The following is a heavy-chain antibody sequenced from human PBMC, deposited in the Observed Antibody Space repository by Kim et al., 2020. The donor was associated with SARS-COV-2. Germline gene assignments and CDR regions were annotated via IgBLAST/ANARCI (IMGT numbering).Heavy chain of an antibody. CDR2: ISGSGGST. CDR1: GFTFSSYA. V-gene: IGHV3-23*01. CDR3: ARNYYDSSGPGH. Sequence: GGSLRLSCAASGFTFSSYAMSWVRQAPGKGLEWVSAISGSGGSTYYADSVKGRFTISRDNSKNTLYLQMNSLRAEDTAVYYCARNYYDSSGPGHWGQGTLVTVSS. J-gene: IGHJ4*02. D-gene: IGHD3-22*01.